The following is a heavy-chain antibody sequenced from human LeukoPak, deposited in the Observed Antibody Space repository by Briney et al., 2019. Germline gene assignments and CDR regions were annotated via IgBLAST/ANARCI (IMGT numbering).Heavy chain of an antibody. D-gene: IGHD5-18*01. J-gene: IGHJ4*01. CDR3: ARGVNGYLHHDY. V-gene: IGHV4-39*07. Sequence: SETLSLTCTVSGGSTTSYYWGWIRQPPGKGLEWIGSIYYSGSTYYNPSLKSRVTISVDTSKKQFSLKLSSVTAADTAVYYCARGVNGYLHHDYWGQEPWSPSPQ. CDR2: IYYSGST. CDR1: GGSTTSYY.